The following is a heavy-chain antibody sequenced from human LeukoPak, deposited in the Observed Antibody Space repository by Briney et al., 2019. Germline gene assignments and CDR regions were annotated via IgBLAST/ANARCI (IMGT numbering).Heavy chain of an antibody. D-gene: IGHD2-15*01. CDR1: GFTVTSNC. J-gene: IGHJ4*02. CDR3: ARDYCSGGSCYFFDY. V-gene: IGHV3-53*01. CDR2: IYSDSST. Sequence: GGSLRLSCAASGFTVTSNCMSWVRQAPGKGLEWVSLIYSDSSTYYADSVKGRFTISRDNSKNTLYLQMNSLRAEDTAVYYCARDYCSGGSCYFFDYWGRGTLVTVSS.